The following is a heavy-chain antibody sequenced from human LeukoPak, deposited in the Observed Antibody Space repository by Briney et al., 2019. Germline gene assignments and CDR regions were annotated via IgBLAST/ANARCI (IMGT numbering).Heavy chain of an antibody. CDR3: ARGVEVGAPDY. J-gene: IGHJ4*02. Sequence: PSETLSLTCAVYGGSFSGYYWSWIRQPPGKGLEWIGEINHSGSTNYNPSLKSRVTISVDTSKNQFSLKLSSVTAADTAVYYCARGVEVGAPDYWGQGTLVTVSS. CDR1: GGSFSGYY. D-gene: IGHD1-26*01. V-gene: IGHV4-34*01. CDR2: INHSGST.